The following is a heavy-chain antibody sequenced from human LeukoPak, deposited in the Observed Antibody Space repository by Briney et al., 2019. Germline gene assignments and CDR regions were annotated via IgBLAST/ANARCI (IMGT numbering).Heavy chain of an antibody. J-gene: IGHJ5*02. CDR3: ASRIAAAMFFDP. CDR1: GLIFSRYW. D-gene: IGHD6-13*01. V-gene: IGHV3-7*02. Sequence: GGPLRLSCAASGLIFSRYWMRWLRQAPGKGVEWLANIKQEGSEKYYVDSGRGRFTISRDNAKNSLYLQMNSLRAEDTAVYFCASRIAAAMFFDPSGQGALVSVSS. CDR2: IKQEGSEK.